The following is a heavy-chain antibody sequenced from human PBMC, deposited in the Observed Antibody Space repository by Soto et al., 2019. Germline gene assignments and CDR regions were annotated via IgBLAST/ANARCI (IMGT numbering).Heavy chain of an antibody. CDR2: IYYSGST. J-gene: IGHJ4*02. V-gene: IGHV4-39*02. Sequence: PSETLSLTCTVSGGSISSSSYYWGWIRQPPGKGLEWIGSIYYSGSTYYNPSLKSRVTISVDTSKNQFSLKLSSVTAADTAVYYCARESGDDYGDYEKYWGQGTLVTVSS. D-gene: IGHD4-17*01. CDR1: GGSISSSSYY. CDR3: ARESGDDYGDYEKY.